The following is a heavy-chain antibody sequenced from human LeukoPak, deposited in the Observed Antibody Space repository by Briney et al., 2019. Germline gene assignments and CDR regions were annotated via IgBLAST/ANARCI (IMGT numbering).Heavy chain of an antibody. CDR3: AKDPYRASSGLVDY. D-gene: IGHD5-12*01. J-gene: IGHJ4*02. V-gene: IGHV3-66*01. CDR1: GFSVSSNF. CDR2: IYGAGST. Sequence: GGSLRLSCAASGFSVSSNFMTWVRQAPGKGLEWVSVIYGAGSTYYADSVKGRFTISRDSSKNTLYLQMNSLRAEDTAVYYCAKDPYRASSGLVDYWGQGTLVTVSS.